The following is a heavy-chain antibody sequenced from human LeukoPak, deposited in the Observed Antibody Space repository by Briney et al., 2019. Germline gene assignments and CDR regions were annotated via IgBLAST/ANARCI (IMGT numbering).Heavy chain of an antibody. D-gene: IGHD3-16*02. V-gene: IGHV3-23*01. J-gene: IGHJ4*02. Sequence: GGSLRLSCAASGFTFSSYAMSWVRQAPGKGLEWVSAISGSGGSTYYVDSVKGRFTISRDNSKNTLYLQMNSLRAEDTAVYYCAKDDPVTYYDYVWGSYRSVYWGQGTLVTVSS. CDR2: ISGSGGST. CDR3: AKDDPVTYYDYVWGSYRSVY. CDR1: GFTFSSYA.